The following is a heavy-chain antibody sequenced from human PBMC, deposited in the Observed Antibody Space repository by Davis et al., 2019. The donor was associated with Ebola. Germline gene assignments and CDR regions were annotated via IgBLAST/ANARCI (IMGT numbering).Heavy chain of an antibody. CDR1: GFTFSNAW. V-gene: IGHV3-15*07. CDR3: THDFWRPKTTDVERWA. J-gene: IGHJ6*02. CDR2: IKSKTDGGTT. D-gene: IGHD3-3*01. Sequence: GESLKISCAASGFTFSNAWMNWVRQAPGKGLEWVGRIKSKTDGGTTDYAAPVKGRFTISRDDSKNTLYLQMNSLKTEDTAVYYCTHDFWRPKTTDVERWAWGQGTTVTVSS.